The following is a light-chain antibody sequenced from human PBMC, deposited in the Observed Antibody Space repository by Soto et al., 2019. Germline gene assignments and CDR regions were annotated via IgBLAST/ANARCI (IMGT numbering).Light chain of an antibody. CDR2: SAS. CDR1: QTISIY. CDR3: QQSYSALRT. J-gene: IGKJ2*02. V-gene: IGKV1-39*01. Sequence: DLQMTQSPSSLSASVGDRVTITCRASQTISIYLNWYQQKPGSVPKLLIYSASSLQSGVPSRFSGSGSGTDFTLTISSLQPEDFATYYCQQSYSALRTFGQGTKLEIK.